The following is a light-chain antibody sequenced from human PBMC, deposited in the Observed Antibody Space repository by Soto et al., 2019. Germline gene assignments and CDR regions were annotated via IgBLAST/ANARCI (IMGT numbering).Light chain of an antibody. CDR2: NNN. Sequence: QSVLTQPPYASGTPGQWVTISCSGSSSNVGSNTVNWYQQLPGTNPTHLIYNNNQRPSGVPDRVSGSTSGTSASLAISGLQSEDEADYYCAAWDDSMNAYVFGTGTKVTVL. CDR1: SSNVGSNT. J-gene: IGLJ1*01. CDR3: AAWDDSMNAYV. V-gene: IGLV1-44*01.